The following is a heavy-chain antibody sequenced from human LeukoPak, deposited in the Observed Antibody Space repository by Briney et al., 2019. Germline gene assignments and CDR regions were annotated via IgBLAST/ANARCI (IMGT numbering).Heavy chain of an antibody. CDR3: ARHAGRDGLFGY. CDR2: IYYSGST. CDR1: GGSISSGDYY. V-gene: IGHV4-30-4*01. Sequence: PSETLSLTCTVSGGSISSGDYYWSWIRQPPGKGLEWIGYIYYSGSTYYNPSLKSRVTISVDTSKNQFSLKLSSVTAADTAVYYCARHAGRDGLFGYWGQGTLVTVSS. J-gene: IGHJ4*02. D-gene: IGHD5-24*01.